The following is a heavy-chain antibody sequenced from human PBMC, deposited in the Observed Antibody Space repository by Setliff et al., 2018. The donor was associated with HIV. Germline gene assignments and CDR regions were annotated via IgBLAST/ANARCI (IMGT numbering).Heavy chain of an antibody. V-gene: IGHV4-59*11. CDR3: ARYANTYYYGSGSYYLRAFDI. CDR1: NDSINYQY. D-gene: IGHD3-10*01. CDR2: IYYSGNT. J-gene: IGHJ3*02. Sequence: SETLSLTCTVSNDSINYQYWAWIRQPPGKGLEWIGSIYYSGNTNYNPSLKSRVTISIDTSKSQFSLKLTSVSAADTAMYYCARYANTYYYGSGSYYLRAFDIWGQGTMVTVSS.